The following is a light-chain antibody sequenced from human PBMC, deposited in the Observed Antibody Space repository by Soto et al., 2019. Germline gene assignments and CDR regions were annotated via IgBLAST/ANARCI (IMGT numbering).Light chain of an antibody. CDR2: DAS. CDR1: QSVTSR. J-gene: IGKJ4*01. CDR3: QQRYNWPVT. V-gene: IGKV3-11*01. Sequence: EIVLTQAPATLSLSPGERANLSCRASQSVTSRLAWYKKRPGQDHRLLIFDASYRATGVPARLSGSGSVPDFTLAISSLEPEDFAVYYYQQRYNWPVTFGGGTKVYLK.